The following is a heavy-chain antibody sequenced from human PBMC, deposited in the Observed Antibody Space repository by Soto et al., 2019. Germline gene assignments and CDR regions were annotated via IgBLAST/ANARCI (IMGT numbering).Heavy chain of an antibody. CDR1: GFTFSSYE. D-gene: IGHD3-22*01. Sequence: EVQLVESGGGLVQPGGSLRLSCAASGFTFSSYEMNWVRQAPGKGLEWVSYISSGGSTIYYADSVKGRFTISRDNAKNSLYLQMNSLRAEDTAVYYCARDGYYYDSSGYYYWGQGTLVTVSS. J-gene: IGHJ4*02. CDR2: ISSGGSTI. V-gene: IGHV3-48*03. CDR3: ARDGYYYDSSGYYY.